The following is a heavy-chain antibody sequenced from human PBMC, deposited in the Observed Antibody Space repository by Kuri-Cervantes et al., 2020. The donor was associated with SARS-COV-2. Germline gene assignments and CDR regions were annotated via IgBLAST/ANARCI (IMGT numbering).Heavy chain of an antibody. CDR2: ISSSGSTI. V-gene: IGHV3-48*03. Sequence: GESLKISCAASGITFSSYEMNWVRQAPGKGLEWVSYISSSGSTIYYADSVKGRFTISRDNAKNVLYLQMNSLRAEDTAVYYCARDGVGSGWYGNYYYGMDVWGQGTTVTVSS. J-gene: IGHJ6*02. CDR3: ARDGVGSGWYGNYYYGMDV. CDR1: GITFSSYE. D-gene: IGHD6-19*01.